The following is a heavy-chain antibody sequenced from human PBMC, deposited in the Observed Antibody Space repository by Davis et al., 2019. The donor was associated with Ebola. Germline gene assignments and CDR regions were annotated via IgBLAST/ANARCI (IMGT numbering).Heavy chain of an antibody. Sequence: MPSETLSPTCTVPGGSITPYYWSWIRQPPGKGLEWIGYIYYSGSTKYNLSLKGRVAISVDTSKNQFSLKLSSVTAADTAVYSYARSYGAAPFDYWGQGTLVTVSS. J-gene: IGHJ4*02. D-gene: IGHD4/OR15-4a*01. V-gene: IGHV4-59*08. CDR3: ARSYGAAPFDY. CDR1: GGSITPYY. CDR2: IYYSGST.